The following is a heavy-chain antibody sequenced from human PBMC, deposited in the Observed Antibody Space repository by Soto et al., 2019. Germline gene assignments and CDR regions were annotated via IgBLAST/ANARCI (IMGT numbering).Heavy chain of an antibody. D-gene: IGHD1-26*01. CDR1: GLTFSAYA. V-gene: IGHV3-23*01. J-gene: IGHJ3*02. Sequence: EMQLLESGGALEQPGGSLRLSCAASGLTFSAYAMTWVRLPPGRGLDYVSAITSSGDKSWYADSVKGRFTVSRDNSKSTLYLQMNSLRGEDTAIYYCAKDLSAGATWVGDAFDIWGQGTMVTVSS. CDR3: AKDLSAGATWVGDAFDI. CDR2: ITSSGDKS.